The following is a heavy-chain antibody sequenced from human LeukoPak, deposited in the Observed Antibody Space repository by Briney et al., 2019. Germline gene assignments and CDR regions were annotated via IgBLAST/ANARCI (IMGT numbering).Heavy chain of an antibody. J-gene: IGHJ4*02. Sequence: PGGSLRLSCAASGFTFDGYAMHWVRQAPGKGLVWGSGISRNSGSIAYADSVKGRFTISRDNAKNSLYLQMNSLRAEDTALYYCAKSYYYDSSGYPFGYWGQGTLVTVSS. V-gene: IGHV3-9*01. CDR1: GFTFDGYA. CDR2: ISRNSGSI. D-gene: IGHD3-22*01. CDR3: AKSYYYDSSGYPFGY.